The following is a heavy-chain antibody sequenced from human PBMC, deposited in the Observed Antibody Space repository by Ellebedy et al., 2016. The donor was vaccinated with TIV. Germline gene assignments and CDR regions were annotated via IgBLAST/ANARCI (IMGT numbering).Heavy chain of an antibody. CDR1: GGSISSSSYY. CDR3: ARDPYDY. V-gene: IGHV4-39*07. CDR2: IYYSGST. Sequence: SETLSLTXTVSGGSISSSSYYWGWIRQPPGKGLEWIGSIYYSGSTYYNPSLKSRVTISVDTSKNQFSLKLSSVTAADTAVYYCARDPYDYWGQGTLVTVSS. J-gene: IGHJ4*02.